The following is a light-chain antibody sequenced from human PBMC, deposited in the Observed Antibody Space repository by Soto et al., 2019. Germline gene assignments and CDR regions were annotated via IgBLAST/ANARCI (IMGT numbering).Light chain of an antibody. CDR3: QQYGSYPPMYT. V-gene: IGKV3-20*01. CDR2: GAS. CDR1: QSVSSSY. J-gene: IGKJ2*01. Sequence: EIVLTQSPGTLSLSPGERATLSCRASQSVSSSYLAWYQQKPGQAPRLLNYGASSRATGIPDRFSGSGSGTDFTLPISRLEPDDYAVYYCQQYGSYPPMYTFGQATKLEIK.